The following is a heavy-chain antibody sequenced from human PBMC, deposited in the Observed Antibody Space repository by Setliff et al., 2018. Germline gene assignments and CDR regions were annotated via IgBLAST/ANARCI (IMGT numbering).Heavy chain of an antibody. V-gene: IGHV7-4-1*02. CDR2: INTKTGYP. D-gene: IGHD6-13*01. CDR1: GYSFTNYA. CDR3: AREIVGNSWYDY. J-gene: IGHJ4*02. Sequence: PSVKVSCKASGYSFTNYAINWVRQARGQGLEWMGWINTKTGYPVYAQGFTGRFVFSLDTSVSTAYLQIRSLMAEDAAVYYCAREIVGNSWYDYWGQGTPVTVPQ.